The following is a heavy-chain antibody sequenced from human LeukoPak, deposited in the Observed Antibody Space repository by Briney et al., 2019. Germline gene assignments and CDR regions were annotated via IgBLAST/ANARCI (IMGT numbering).Heavy chain of an antibody. D-gene: IGHD5-18*01. CDR2: ISGNGGTT. Sequence: HTGGSLRLSCTASGFSFSSYAMSWLRRAPGKGLEWVSAISGNGGTTYYAASVKGRFTISRDNSKNTLYLQMNSLRAEDTAVYYCAKDPADELWSANWFDPWGQGTLVTVSS. J-gene: IGHJ5*02. CDR1: GFSFSSYA. CDR3: AKDPADELWSANWFDP. V-gene: IGHV3-23*01.